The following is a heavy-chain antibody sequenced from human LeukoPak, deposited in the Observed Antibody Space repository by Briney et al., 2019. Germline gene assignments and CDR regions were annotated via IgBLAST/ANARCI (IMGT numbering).Heavy chain of an antibody. D-gene: IGHD2-2*01. J-gene: IGHJ3*02. Sequence: ASVKVSCKASGYTFTSYGISWVRQAPGQGLEWMGWISAYNGNTNYAQKLQGRVTMTTDTSTSTAYMELRSLRSDDTDVYYCAREDPSYCSSTSCPTSDAFDIWGQGTMVTVSS. CDR2: ISAYNGNT. V-gene: IGHV1-18*01. CDR1: GYTFTSYG. CDR3: AREDPSYCSSTSCPTSDAFDI.